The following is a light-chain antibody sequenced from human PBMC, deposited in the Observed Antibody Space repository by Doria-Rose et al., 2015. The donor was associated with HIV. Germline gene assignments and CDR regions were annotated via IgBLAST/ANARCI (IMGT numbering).Light chain of an antibody. CDR2: WAS. J-gene: IGKJ3*01. CDR1: QSLLYTSKNY. Sequence: DIRLTQSPASLGMSLGERATLNCKSNQSLLYTSKNYLAWYQQQPGQPPELLIYWASTRQSGVPARFSGSGSGADFTLAISSLEAEXVAVYYCQQHYDTPSFGPGTTVDTK. CDR3: QQHYDTPS. V-gene: IGKV4-1*01.